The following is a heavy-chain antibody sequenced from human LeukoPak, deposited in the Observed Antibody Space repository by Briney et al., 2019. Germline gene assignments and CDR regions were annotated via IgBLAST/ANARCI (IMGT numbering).Heavy chain of an antibody. J-gene: IGHJ6*03. CDR1: GFTFSSYG. CDR2: IRYDGSNK. D-gene: IGHD3-3*02. CDR3: ARDSNNYYYYMDV. V-gene: IGHV3-30*02. Sequence: PGGSLRLSCAASGFTFSSYGMHWVRHAPGKGLGWVAFIRYDGSNKYYADSVKGRFTISRDNSKNTLYLQMNSLRAEDTSVYYCARDSNNYYYYMDVWGKGTTVTVSS.